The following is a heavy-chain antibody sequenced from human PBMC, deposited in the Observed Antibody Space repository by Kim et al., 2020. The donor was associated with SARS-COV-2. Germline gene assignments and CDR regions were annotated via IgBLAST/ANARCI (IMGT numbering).Heavy chain of an antibody. J-gene: IGHJ4*02. D-gene: IGHD2-15*01. V-gene: IGHV3-72*01. Sequence: EHAASVQGRFTISRDDSKSILYLQMDSRKTEDTAVYYCAKGGPDWRYSVESWGQGTLVTVSS. CDR3: AKGGPDWRYSVES.